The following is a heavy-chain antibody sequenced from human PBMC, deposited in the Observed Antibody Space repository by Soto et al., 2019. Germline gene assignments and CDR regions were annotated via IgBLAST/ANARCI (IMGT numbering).Heavy chain of an antibody. Sequence: QVPLVQSGAEVKKPGASVKVSCKASGYTFTSYAMHWVRQAPGQRLEWMGWINAGNGNTKYSQKFQGRVTITRDTSASTAYMELSSLRSEDTAVYYCARTFLEWLLFDYWGQGTLVTVSS. CDR1: GYTFTSYA. J-gene: IGHJ4*02. D-gene: IGHD3-3*02. CDR2: INAGNGNT. CDR3: ARTFLEWLLFDY. V-gene: IGHV1-3*01.